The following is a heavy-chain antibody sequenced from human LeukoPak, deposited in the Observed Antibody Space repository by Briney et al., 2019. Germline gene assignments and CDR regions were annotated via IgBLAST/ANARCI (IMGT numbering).Heavy chain of an antibody. D-gene: IGHD6-19*01. Sequence: ASVKVSCKASGYTFTGYYMHWVRQAPGQGLEWMGWINPYSGDTNYPQKFQGRVTMTRDTSISTAYMELSRLRSDDTAVCYCARGRYSSGWYDFDYWGQGTLVTVSS. CDR3: ARGRYSSGWYDFDY. J-gene: IGHJ4*02. V-gene: IGHV1-2*02. CDR2: INPYSGDT. CDR1: GYTFTGYY.